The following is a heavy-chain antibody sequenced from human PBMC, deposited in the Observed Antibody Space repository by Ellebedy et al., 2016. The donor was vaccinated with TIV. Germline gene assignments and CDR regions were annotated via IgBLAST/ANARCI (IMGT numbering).Heavy chain of an antibody. CDR2: TYYRSKWYT. D-gene: IGHD2-21*01. CDR1: GDSVSSNSAA. Sequence: SQTLSLTCXISGDSVSSNSAAWNWIRQSPSRGLEWLGRTYYRSKWYTDYAISVRGRITIDPDTSKNQFSLKLSSVTAADTAVYYCASACAGIPCYYYYMDVWGKGTTVTVSS. V-gene: IGHV6-1*01. J-gene: IGHJ6*03. CDR3: ASACAGIPCYYYYMDV.